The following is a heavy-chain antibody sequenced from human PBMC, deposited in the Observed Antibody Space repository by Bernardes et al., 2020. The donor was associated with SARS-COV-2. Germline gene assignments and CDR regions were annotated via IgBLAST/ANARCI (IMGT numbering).Heavy chain of an antibody. Sequence: ASLKVSCKASGYTFTSYGINWVRQAPGQGLEWMGWISAYNGNTNYAQKLQGRVTMTTDTSTSTAYMELRSLRSDDTAVDYCAREAAAENCSSTSCYAEANWFDPWGQGTLVTVSS. CDR3: AREAAAENCSSTSCYAEANWFDP. CDR1: GYTFTSYG. V-gene: IGHV1-18*01. D-gene: IGHD2-2*01. J-gene: IGHJ5*02. CDR2: ISAYNGNT.